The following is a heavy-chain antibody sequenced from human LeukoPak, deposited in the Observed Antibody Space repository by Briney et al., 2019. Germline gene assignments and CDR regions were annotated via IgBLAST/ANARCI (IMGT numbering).Heavy chain of an antibody. J-gene: IGHJ2*01. V-gene: IGHV3-23*01. CDR1: GFTFSSYA. CDR3: ASPRGYCSSTSCYAGDWYFDL. CDR2: ISGSGGSP. D-gene: IGHD2-2*01. Sequence: GGSLRLSCAASGFTFSSYAMSWVRQAPGKGLEWVSAISGSGGSPYYADSVKGRFTISRDNSKNTLYLQMNSMRDEDTAVYYCASPRGYCSSTSCYAGDWYFDLWGRGTLVTVSS.